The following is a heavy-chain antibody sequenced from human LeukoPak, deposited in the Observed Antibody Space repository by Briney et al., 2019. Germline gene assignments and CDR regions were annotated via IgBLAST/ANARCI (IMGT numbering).Heavy chain of an antibody. D-gene: IGHD6-13*01. Sequence: ASVKVSCKASGYTFSSYDINWVRQATGQGLEWMGWMNPNSGNTGYAQKFQGRVSMTSNTSISTAYMELSSLRSEDTAVYYCTRGLRREQQLLRAFDDWGQGTLVTVSS. J-gene: IGHJ4*02. CDR2: MNPNSGNT. CDR1: GYTFSSYD. V-gene: IGHV1-8*01. CDR3: TRGLRREQQLLRAFDD.